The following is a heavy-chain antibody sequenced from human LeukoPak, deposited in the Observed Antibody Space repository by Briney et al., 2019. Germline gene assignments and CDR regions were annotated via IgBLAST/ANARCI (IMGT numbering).Heavy chain of an antibody. J-gene: IGHJ5*02. CDR3: ASLGVGSGWYFTPRNWFDP. CDR2: IYYSGST. CDR1: GGSISSYY. D-gene: IGHD6-19*01. V-gene: IGHV4-59*08. Sequence: PSETLSLTCTVSGGSISSYYWSWIRQPPGKGLEWIGYIYYSGSTNYNPSLKSRVTISVDTSKNQFSLKLSSVTAADTAVYYCASLGVGSGWYFTPRNWFDPWGQGTLVTVSS.